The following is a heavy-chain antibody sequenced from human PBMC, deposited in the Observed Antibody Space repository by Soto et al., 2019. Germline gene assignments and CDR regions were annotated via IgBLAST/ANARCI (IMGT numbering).Heavy chain of an antibody. Sequence: GVSMRLSCAASGLNFSSYWMHWVRKATGKGLVWVSRISGDGSSTTYADSVKGRFIISRDNAKNTLYLQMNSLRADDTAVYYCTRPRYDGSGTPFDYWGQGTLVTVSS. V-gene: IGHV3-74*01. CDR3: TRPRYDGSGTPFDY. CDR2: ISGDGSST. CDR1: GLNFSSYW. D-gene: IGHD3-22*01. J-gene: IGHJ4*02.